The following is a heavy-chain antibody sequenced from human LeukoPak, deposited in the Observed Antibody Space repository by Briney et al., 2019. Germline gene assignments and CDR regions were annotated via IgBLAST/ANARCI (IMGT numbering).Heavy chain of an antibody. CDR3: ARARFGYGTLFDY. J-gene: IGHJ4*02. CDR1: GFTFSSYE. CDR2: IESGSSI. Sequence: PGGSLRLSCAASGFTFSSYEMNWVRQAPGKGLEWVSYIESGSSIYYADSVKGRFTISRDNAKNSLYLQMNSLRAEDTAVYYCARARFGYGTLFDYWGQGTLVTVSS. V-gene: IGHV3-48*03. D-gene: IGHD5-18*01.